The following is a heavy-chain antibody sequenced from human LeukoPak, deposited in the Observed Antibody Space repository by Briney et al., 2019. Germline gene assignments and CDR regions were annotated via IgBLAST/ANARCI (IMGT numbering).Heavy chain of an antibody. Sequence: GGSLRPSCAASGFTFSSYAMHWVRQAPGKGLEWVAVISYDGSNKYYADSVKGRFTISRDNSKNTLYLQMNSLRAEDTAVYYCARGSRDCSSTSCYDYWGQGTLVTVSS. J-gene: IGHJ4*02. D-gene: IGHD2-2*01. V-gene: IGHV3-30*04. CDR1: GFTFSSYA. CDR2: ISYDGSNK. CDR3: ARGSRDCSSTSCYDY.